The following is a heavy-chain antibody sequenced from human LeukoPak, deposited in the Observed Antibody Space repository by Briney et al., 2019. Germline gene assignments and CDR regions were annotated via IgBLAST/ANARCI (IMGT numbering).Heavy chain of an antibody. J-gene: IGHJ4*02. D-gene: IGHD3-22*01. CDR1: GFTFSGYS. Sequence: GGSLRLSCAASGFTFSGYSMNWVRQAPGKGLEWVSSISSRTYIYYADSVKGRFTISRDNAKNSLYLEMNSLRAEDTAVYYCVRQRYNYDSNESCDYWGQGTLVTVS. CDR3: VRQRYNYDSNESCDY. V-gene: IGHV3-21*01. CDR2: ISSRTYI.